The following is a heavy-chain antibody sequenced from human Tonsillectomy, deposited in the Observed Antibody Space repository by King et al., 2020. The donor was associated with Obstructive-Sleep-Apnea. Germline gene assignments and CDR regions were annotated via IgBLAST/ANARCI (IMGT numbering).Heavy chain of an antibody. CDR2: TYYRSRWFN. J-gene: IGHJ5*02. V-gene: IGHV6-1*01. CDR3: XXXXCGXXSGXXXYXGFDP. D-gene: IGHD2-15*01. Sequence: VQLQQSGPGLVKPSQTLSLTCAISGDXVSSDSAAWNWIRQSPSRGLEWLGRTYYRSRWFNXYAVSVKSRITINPDTSKNQFSLQLNSVTPEDTAMYXXXXXXCGXXSGXXXYXGFDPXXQXTXVTVS. CDR1: GDXVSSDSAA.